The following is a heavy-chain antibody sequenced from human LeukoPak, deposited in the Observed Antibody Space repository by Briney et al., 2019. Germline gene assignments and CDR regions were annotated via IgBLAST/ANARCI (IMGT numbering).Heavy chain of an antibody. J-gene: IGHJ4*02. V-gene: IGHV3-7*01. D-gene: IGHD3-3*01. Sequence: QPGGSLRLSCAASGFTFSSYWMSWVRQAPGKGLEWVANIKQDGSEKYYVDSVKGRFTISRDNAKNSLYLQMNSLRAEDTAVYYCARDRFFGLRFLERPKLFDYWGQGTLVTVSS. CDR2: IKQDGSEK. CDR1: GFTFSSYW. CDR3: ARDRFFGLRFLERPKLFDY.